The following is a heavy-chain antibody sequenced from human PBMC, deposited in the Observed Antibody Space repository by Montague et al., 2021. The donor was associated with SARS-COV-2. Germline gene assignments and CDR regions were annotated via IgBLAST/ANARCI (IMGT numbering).Heavy chain of an antibody. J-gene: IGHJ3*02. Sequence: SETLSLTCAVYGGSFNNYYWSWIRQPPGKGLEWIGEVDHSGSTNYNPSLKSRVTISVDTSKNQFSLKLSSVTAADTAVYYCARGAGYSSSWYLAFEIWGQGTMVTVSS. CDR1: GGSFNNYY. V-gene: IGHV4-34*01. CDR3: ARGAGYSSSWYLAFEI. D-gene: IGHD6-13*01. CDR2: VDHSGST.